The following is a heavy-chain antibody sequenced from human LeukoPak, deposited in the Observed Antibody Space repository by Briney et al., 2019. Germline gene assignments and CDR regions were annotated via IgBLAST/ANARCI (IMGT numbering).Heavy chain of an antibody. V-gene: IGHV4-61*02. Sequence: YPSQTLSLTCTVSGGSISSGSYYWSWIRQPAGQGLEYIGRMYTSGSTNYNPSLKSRVTISVDTSKNQFSLKLSSVTAADTAVYYCARALAAAFYYFDYWGQGTLVTVSS. J-gene: IGHJ4*02. CDR1: GGSISSGSYY. CDR3: ARALAAAFYYFDY. D-gene: IGHD6-13*01. CDR2: MYTSGST.